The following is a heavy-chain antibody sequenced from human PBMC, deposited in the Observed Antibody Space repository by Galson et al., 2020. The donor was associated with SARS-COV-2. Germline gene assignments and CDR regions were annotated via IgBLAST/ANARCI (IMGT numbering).Heavy chain of an antibody. J-gene: IGHJ4*02. V-gene: IGHV3-23*01. CDR3: ARDQGNDYGDQLEY. Sequence: GGSLRLSCAASGFTFSRNAMRWVRQAPGKWLEWVSSISGSRGRTYYADAVKVRFTISRDNPKNTLYLQMDSLSAEDTAVYYCARDQGNDYGDQLEYWGQGTLVTVSS. CDR1: GFTFSRNA. CDR2: ISGSRGRT. D-gene: IGHD4-17*01.